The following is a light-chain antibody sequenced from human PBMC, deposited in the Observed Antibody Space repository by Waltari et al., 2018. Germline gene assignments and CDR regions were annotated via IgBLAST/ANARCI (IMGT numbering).Light chain of an antibody. J-gene: IGLJ2*01. CDR1: NSNIGAGYD. CDR2: GPS. Sequence: QSVLTQPPSVSGAPGQTVTISCTGSNSNIGAGYDVHWHRQVPGTAPKVLSYGPSFRPSGVPDRFSCSKSGTSASLAITGLQAEDEGVYYCQSYDRSLNGDVIFGGGT. CDR3: QSYDRSLNGDVI. V-gene: IGLV1-40*01.